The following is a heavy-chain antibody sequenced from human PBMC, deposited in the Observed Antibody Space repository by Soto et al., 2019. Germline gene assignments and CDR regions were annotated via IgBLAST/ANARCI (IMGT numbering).Heavy chain of an antibody. CDR3: ARAAKSKIFGVVIIQWFDP. CDR2: MNPNSGNT. J-gene: IGHJ5*02. Sequence: QVQLVQSGAEVKKPGASVKVSCKASGYTFTSYDINWVRQATGQGLEWMGWMNPNSGNTGYAQKFEGRVTMTRNTSISTAYMGLSSLRSEDTAVYYCARAAKSKIFGVVIIQWFDPWGQGTLVTVSS. D-gene: IGHD3-3*01. V-gene: IGHV1-8*01. CDR1: GYTFTSYD.